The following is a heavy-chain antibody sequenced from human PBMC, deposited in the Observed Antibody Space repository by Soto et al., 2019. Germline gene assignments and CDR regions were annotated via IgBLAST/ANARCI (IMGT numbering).Heavy chain of an antibody. CDR2: ISSSGSTI. J-gene: IGHJ6*02. CDR1: GFTFSSYE. CDR3: ASPLSSTSYYYYYGMDV. V-gene: IGHV3-48*03. Sequence: VGSLRLSCAASGFTFSSYEMNWVRQAPGKGLEWVSYISSSGSTIYYADSVKGRFTISRDNAKNSLYLQMNSLRAEDTAVYYCASPLSSTSYYYYYGMDVWGQGTTVTVS. D-gene: IGHD2-2*01.